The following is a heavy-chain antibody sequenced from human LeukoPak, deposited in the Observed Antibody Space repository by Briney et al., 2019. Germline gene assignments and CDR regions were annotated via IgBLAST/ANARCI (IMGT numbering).Heavy chain of an antibody. CDR1: GFTFSSYA. CDR2: ISGSGGST. CDR3: AKDLVGANSPLYFDY. Sequence: PGGSLRLSCAASGFTFSSYAMSWVRQAPGKGLEWVSAISGSGGSTYYADSVKGRFTISRDNSKNTLYLQMNSLRAEDTAVYYCAKDLVGANSPLYFDYWGQGTLVTVSS. V-gene: IGHV3-23*01. J-gene: IGHJ4*02. D-gene: IGHD1-26*01.